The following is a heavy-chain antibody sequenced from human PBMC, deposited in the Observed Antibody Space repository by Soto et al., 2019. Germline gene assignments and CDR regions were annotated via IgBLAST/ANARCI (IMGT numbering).Heavy chain of an antibody. CDR2: ISGSGGST. CDR3: AKATRGGAATLIRDY. CDR1: GFTFSIYA. J-gene: IGHJ4*02. D-gene: IGHD6-13*01. Sequence: EVQLLESGGGLVQPGGSLRLSCAAAGFTFSIYAMSWVRQAPGKGLEWVSAISGSGGSTYYADSVKGRFTISRDNSKNTLYLQMNRLRADGSAVYYCAKATRGGAATLIRDYWGQGTLVTVSS. V-gene: IGHV3-23*01.